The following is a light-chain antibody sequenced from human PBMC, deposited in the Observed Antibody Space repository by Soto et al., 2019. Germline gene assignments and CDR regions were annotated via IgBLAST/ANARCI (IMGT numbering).Light chain of an antibody. CDR2: GAS. V-gene: IGKV3-20*01. Sequence: EIVLTQSPGTLSLSPGERATLSCRARQSVSSSYLAWYQQKPGQAPRLLIYGASSRATGIPDRFSGSGSGTDFALIISRLEPEDFAVYYCQQYGSSLLTFGGGTKVDIK. CDR1: QSVSSSY. CDR3: QQYGSSLLT. J-gene: IGKJ4*01.